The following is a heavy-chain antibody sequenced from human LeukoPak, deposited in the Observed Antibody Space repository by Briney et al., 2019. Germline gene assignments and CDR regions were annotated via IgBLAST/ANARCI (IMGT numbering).Heavy chain of an antibody. CDR3: ARFFTVVLDY. V-gene: IGHV3-11*04. D-gene: IGHD2-15*01. CDR1: GFTVSSNY. CDR2: ISSSGSTI. J-gene: IGHJ4*02. Sequence: AGGSLRLSCAASGFTVSSNYMSWIRQAPGKGLEWVSYISSSGSTIYYADSVKGRFTISRDNAKNSLYLQMNSLRAEDTAVYYCARFFTVVLDYWGQGTLVTVSS.